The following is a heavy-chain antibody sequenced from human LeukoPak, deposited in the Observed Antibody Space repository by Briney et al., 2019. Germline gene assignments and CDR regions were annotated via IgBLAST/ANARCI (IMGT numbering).Heavy chain of an antibody. Sequence: ASVKVSCKASGYTFTGYYMHWVRPAPGQGLEWMGRINPNSGGTNYAQKFQGRVTMTRDTSINTACMDLSRLRSDDTAVYYCARQGYCTNGVCYSWFDPWGQGTLVTVSS. J-gene: IGHJ5*02. D-gene: IGHD2-8*01. CDR1: GYTFTGYY. CDR3: ARQGYCTNGVCYSWFDP. CDR2: INPNSGGT. V-gene: IGHV1-2*06.